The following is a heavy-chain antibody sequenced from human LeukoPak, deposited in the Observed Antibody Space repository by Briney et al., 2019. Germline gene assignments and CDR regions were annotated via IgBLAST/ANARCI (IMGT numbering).Heavy chain of an antibody. V-gene: IGHV3-48*01. CDR2: ISSSSSTI. Sequence: GGSLRLSCAASGFTFSSYEMNWVRQAPGKGLEWVSYISSSSSTIYYADSVKGRFTISRDNAKNSLYLQMNSLRAEDTAVYYCASYYYDSSGYWWGQGTLVTVSS. D-gene: IGHD3-22*01. CDR1: GFTFSSYE. CDR3: ASYYYDSSGYW. J-gene: IGHJ4*02.